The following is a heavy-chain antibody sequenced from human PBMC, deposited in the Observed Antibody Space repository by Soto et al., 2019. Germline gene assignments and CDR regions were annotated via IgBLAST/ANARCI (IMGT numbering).Heavy chain of an antibody. D-gene: IGHD4-4*01. J-gene: IGHJ6*02. CDR2: IWYDGSNK. Sequence: PGGSLRLSCAASGFTFSSYGMHWVRQAPGKGLEWVAVIWYDGSNKYYADSVKGRFTISRDNSKNTLYLQMNSLRAEDTAVYYCARAGVTTGGLARYYYYGMDVWGQGTTVTVSS. V-gene: IGHV3-33*01. CDR3: ARAGVTTGGLARYYYYGMDV. CDR1: GFTFSSYG.